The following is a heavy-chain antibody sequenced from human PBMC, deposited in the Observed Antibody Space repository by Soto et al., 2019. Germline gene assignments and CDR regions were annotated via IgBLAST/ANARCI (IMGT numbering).Heavy chain of an antibody. CDR3: ARGGRGDYRTPWYFDL. V-gene: IGHV1-69*12. CDR2: IIPIFGTA. J-gene: IGHJ2*01. Sequence: QVQLVQSGAEVKKPGSSVKVSCKASGGTFSSYAISWVRQAPGQGLEWMGGIIPIFGTANYAQKFQGRVTITADEXTXXAYMELSSLRSEDTAVYYCARGGRGDYRTPWYFDLWGRGTLVTVSS. CDR1: GGTFSSYA. D-gene: IGHD4-17*01.